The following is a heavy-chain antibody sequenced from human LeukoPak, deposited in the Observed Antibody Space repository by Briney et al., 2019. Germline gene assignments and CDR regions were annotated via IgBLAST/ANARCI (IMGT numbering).Heavy chain of an antibody. V-gene: IGHV4-4*07. Sequence: PSETLSLTCTVSGGSINSYYWSWIRQSAGKGPEWIGRIYTSGSTPDYSPSLKSRVTMSIDTSKNQFSLKLSSVTAADTAVYYCARQGGTTAIDYWGQGTLVTVSS. J-gene: IGHJ4*02. CDR2: IYTSGSTP. D-gene: IGHD1-14*01. CDR1: GGSINSYY. CDR3: ARQGGTTAIDY.